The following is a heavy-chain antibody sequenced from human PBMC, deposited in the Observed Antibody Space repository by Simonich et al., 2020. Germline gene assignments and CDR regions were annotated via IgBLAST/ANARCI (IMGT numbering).Heavy chain of an antibody. CDR2: IYYSGST. CDR1: GGSISSYY. V-gene: IGHV4-59*08. J-gene: IGHJ6*02. Sequence: QVQLQESGPGLVKPSETLSLTCTVSGGSISSYYWSWIRQHPGKGLEWIGYIYYSGSTNYNPSLKSRVTISVDTSKNQFSLKLSSVTAADTAVYYCARSLGYYYYYYGMDVWGQGTTVTVSS. CDR3: ARSLGYYYYYYGMDV. D-gene: IGHD1-26*01.